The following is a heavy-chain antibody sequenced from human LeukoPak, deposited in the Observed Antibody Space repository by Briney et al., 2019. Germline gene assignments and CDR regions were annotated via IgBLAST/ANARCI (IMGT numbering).Heavy chain of an antibody. Sequence: GASVKVSCKASGYTLTTYYMHWVRQAPGQGLEWMGIINPTGSGSTSYAQKFQGRVNMTRDTSTSTVYMELSSLRSEDTAVYYCARGGMVGATIHHWWFDSWGQGTLVTVSS. V-gene: IGHV1-46*01. J-gene: IGHJ5*01. D-gene: IGHD1-26*01. CDR2: INPTGSGST. CDR1: GYTLTTYY. CDR3: ARGGMVGATIHHWWFDS.